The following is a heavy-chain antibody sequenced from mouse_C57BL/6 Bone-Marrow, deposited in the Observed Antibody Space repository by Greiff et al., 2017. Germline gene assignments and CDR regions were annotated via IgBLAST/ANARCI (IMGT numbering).Heavy chain of an antibody. D-gene: IGHD1-1*01. CDR3: TRRPLTTVVASFDY. J-gene: IGHJ2*01. V-gene: IGHV1-15*01. CDR2: IDPETGGT. CDR1: GYTFTDYE. Sequence: LQESGAELVRPGASVTLSCKASGYTFTDYEMHWVKQTPVHGLEWIGAIDPETGGTAYNQKFKGKAILTADKSSSTAYMELRSLTSEDSAVYYCTRRPLTTVVASFDYWGQGTTLTVSS.